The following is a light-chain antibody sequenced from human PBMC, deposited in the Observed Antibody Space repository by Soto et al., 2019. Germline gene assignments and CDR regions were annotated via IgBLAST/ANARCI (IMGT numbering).Light chain of an antibody. Sequence: AIQLTQSPSSLLASEGDRVTITCRASQGISSALAWCQQKPGKAPKLLIYDASSLESGVPSRFSGSGSGTDFTLTISSLQPEDFATYYCQQFNNYLITFGQGTRLEIK. J-gene: IGKJ5*01. CDR2: DAS. CDR1: QGISSA. CDR3: QQFNNYLIT. V-gene: IGKV1D-13*01.